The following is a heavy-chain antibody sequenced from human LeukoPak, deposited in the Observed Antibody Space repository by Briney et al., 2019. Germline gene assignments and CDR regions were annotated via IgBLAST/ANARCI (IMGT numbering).Heavy chain of an antibody. CDR2: IYPGDSDT. J-gene: IGHJ4*02. D-gene: IGHD3-9*01. CDR1: GYSFTRYW. CDR3: ARPSFEQFDY. V-gene: IGHV5-51*01. Sequence: GESLKISCKGSGYSFTRYWIGWVRQMPGKGLEWMGIIYPGDSDTRYSXXXQGQVTISADKSISTAYLQWSSLKASDTAMYYCARPSFEQFDYWGQGTLVTVSS.